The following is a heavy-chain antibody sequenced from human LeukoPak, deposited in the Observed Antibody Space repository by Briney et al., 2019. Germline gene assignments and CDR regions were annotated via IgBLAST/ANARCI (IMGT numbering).Heavy chain of an antibody. CDR3: ARDSIAAAGTFFDY. J-gene: IGHJ4*02. Sequence: ASVKVSCKASGYTFTGYFMHWVRQAPGQGLEWMGWINPNSGGTKYAQKFQGRVTMTRDTSINTAYMELSSLRSDDTAVYYCARDSIAAAGTFFDYWGQGTLVTVSS. CDR2: INPNSGGT. D-gene: IGHD6-13*01. V-gene: IGHV1-2*02. CDR1: GYTFTGYF.